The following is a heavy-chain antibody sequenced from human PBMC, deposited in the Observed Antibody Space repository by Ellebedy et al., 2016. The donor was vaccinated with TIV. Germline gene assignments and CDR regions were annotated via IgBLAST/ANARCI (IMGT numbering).Heavy chain of an antibody. D-gene: IGHD6-19*01. CDR1: DATFTTFD. CDR2: ITSDSRTI. Sequence: GESLKISCAASDATFTTFDVNWVRQAPGKGLEWISSITSDSRTIYYADSVKVRFTISRDNAKNSLYLQMNSLRVEDTAVYYCVSGQSSGGYYYYGMDVWGQGTMVTVSS. J-gene: IGHJ6*02. V-gene: IGHV3-48*03. CDR3: VSGQSSGGYYYYGMDV.